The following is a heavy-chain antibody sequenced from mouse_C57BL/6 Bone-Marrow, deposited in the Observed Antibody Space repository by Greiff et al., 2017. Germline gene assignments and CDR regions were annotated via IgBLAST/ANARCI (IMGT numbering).Heavy chain of an antibody. CDR2: ISNGGGST. V-gene: IGHV5-12*01. CDR1: GFTFSDYY. CDR3: ARYDYEGAMDY. Sequence: EVQRVESGGGLVQPGGSLKLSCAASGFTFSDYYMYWVRQTPEKRLEWVAYISNGGGSTYYPDTVKGRFTISRDNAKNTLYLQMSRLKSEDTAMYYCARYDYEGAMDYWGQGTSVTVSS. D-gene: IGHD2-4*01. J-gene: IGHJ4*01.